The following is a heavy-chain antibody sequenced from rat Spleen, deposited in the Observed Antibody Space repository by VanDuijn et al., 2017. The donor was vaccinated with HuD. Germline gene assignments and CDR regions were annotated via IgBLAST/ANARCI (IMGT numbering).Heavy chain of an antibody. V-gene: IGHV5-7*01. Sequence: EVQLVESGGGLVQPGRSLKLSCAASGFTFSDYYMAWVRQAPTKGLEWVATVSYDGSKTYDRDSVKGRFTITRDNEKSNRHLKRDSLREEDKENYYCTRPNYPGFNKNDYLGKGVMVTISS. J-gene: IGHJ2*01. CDR3: TRPNYPGFNKNDY. CDR1: GFTFSDYY. CDR2: VSYDGSKT. D-gene: IGHD1-4*01.